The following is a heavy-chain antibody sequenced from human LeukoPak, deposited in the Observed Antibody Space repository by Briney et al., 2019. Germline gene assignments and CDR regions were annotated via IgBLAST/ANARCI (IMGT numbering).Heavy chain of an antibody. CDR1: GYTFTGYY. CDR3: ARADWDTAMIDY. J-gene: IGHJ4*02. V-gene: IGHV1-2*02. D-gene: IGHD5-18*01. CDR2: INPNSGGT. Sequence: ASVKVSCKASGYTFTGYYMHWVRQAPGQGLEWMGWINPNSGGTNYAQKFQGRVTMTRDTSISTAYMELSRLRSDDTAVYYCARADWDTAMIDYWGQGTLVTVSS.